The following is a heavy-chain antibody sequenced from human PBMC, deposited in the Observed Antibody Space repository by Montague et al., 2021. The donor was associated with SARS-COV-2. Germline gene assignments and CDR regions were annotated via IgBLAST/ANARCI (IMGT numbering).Heavy chain of an antibody. CDR1: GFTFSNIW. Sequence: SLRLSCAASGFTFSNIWMSWVRQAPVKGLEWVANIKPDESEKNYXDSVKGRFSISRDNAKNSLYLQMDNLRAEDTAIYYCAKNGGAHGLDVWGQGTSVSVSS. V-gene: IGHV3-7*01. J-gene: IGHJ6*02. CDR2: IKPDESEK. CDR3: AKNGGAHGLDV. D-gene: IGHD4-23*01.